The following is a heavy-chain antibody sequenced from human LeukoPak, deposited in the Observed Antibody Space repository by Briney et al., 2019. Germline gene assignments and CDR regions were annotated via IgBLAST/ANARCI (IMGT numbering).Heavy chain of an antibody. CDR3: AKLTMIVVVIIKD. CDR2: ISGSGGST. CDR1: GYTFSSYA. Sequence: GGSLRLSCAASGYTFSSYAMSWVRQAPGKGLEWVSAISGSGGSTYYADSVKGRFTISRDNSKNTLYLQMNSLRAEDTAVYYCAKLTMIVVVIIKDWGQGTLVTVSS. V-gene: IGHV3-23*01. J-gene: IGHJ4*02. D-gene: IGHD3-22*01.